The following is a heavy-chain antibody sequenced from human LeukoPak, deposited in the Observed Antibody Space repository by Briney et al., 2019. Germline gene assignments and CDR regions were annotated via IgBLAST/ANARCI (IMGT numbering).Heavy chain of an antibody. D-gene: IGHD1-1*01. CDR3: ARDSRRTPGEYYHGVDV. Sequence: GGSLRLSCAASGFTFSSYAMYWVRQAPGKGLEYVSAISSNGGSTYYGNSVKGRFTTSRDNSKNTLYLQMGSLRAEDMAVYYCARDSRRTPGEYYHGVDVWGQGTTVTVSS. CDR1: GFTFSSYA. CDR2: ISSNGGST. J-gene: IGHJ6*02. V-gene: IGHV3-64*01.